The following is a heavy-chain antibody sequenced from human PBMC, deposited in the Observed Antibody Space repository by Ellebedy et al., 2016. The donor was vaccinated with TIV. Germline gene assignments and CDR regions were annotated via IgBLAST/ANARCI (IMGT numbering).Heavy chain of an antibody. D-gene: IGHD6-19*01. CDR3: AKDLAVAGTFDY. V-gene: IGHV3-23*01. CDR2: ISGSGGST. Sequence: GESLKISCAASGFTFSSYAMSWVRQAPGKGLEWVSAISGSGGSTYYADSVKGRFTISRDNSKNTLYLQMNSLRAEDTAVYYCAKDLAVAGTFDYWGQGTLVTVSS. J-gene: IGHJ4*02. CDR1: GFTFSSYA.